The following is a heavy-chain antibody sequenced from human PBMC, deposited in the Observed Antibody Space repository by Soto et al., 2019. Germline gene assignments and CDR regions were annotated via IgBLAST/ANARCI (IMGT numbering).Heavy chain of an antibody. Sequence: QVQLVQSGAEVKKPGASVKVSCKASGYSFTDYHIHWVRQAPGQGLEWLGRINPKSGGTSTAQQFKRWVTITTDPSISTAAMELTRLTSDDTAIYYCARGDSTDCSNGVCSFFYNHDMDVWGQGTTVTVSS. CDR3: ARGDSTDCSNGVCSFFYNHDMDV. V-gene: IGHV1-2*04. J-gene: IGHJ6*02. CDR2: INPKSGGT. D-gene: IGHD2-8*01. CDR1: GYSFTDYH.